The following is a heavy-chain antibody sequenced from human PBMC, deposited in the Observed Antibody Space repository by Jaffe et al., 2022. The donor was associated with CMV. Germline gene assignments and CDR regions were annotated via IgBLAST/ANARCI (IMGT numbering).Heavy chain of an antibody. D-gene: IGHD2-2*02. CDR2: IIPIFGTA. V-gene: IGHV1-69*01. CDR3: ARAAPPFIVVVPAAISDYYGMDV. Sequence: QVQLVQSGAEVKKPGSSVKVSCKASGGTFSSYAISWVRQAPGQGLEWMGGIIPIFGTANYAQKFQGRVTITADESTSTAYMELSSLRSEDTAVYYCARAAPPFIVVVPAAISDYYGMDVWGQGTTVTVSS. J-gene: IGHJ6*02. CDR1: GGTFSSYA.